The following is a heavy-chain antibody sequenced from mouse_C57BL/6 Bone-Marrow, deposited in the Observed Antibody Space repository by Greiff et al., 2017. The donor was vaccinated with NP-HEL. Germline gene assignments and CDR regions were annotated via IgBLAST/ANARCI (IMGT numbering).Heavy chain of an antibody. J-gene: IGHJ3*01. CDR3: ASRCGVFAY. CDR2: IYPGDGDT. CDR1: GYAFSSSW. Sequence: QVQLQQSGPELVKPGASVKISCKASGYAFSSSWMNWVKQRPGQGLEWIGRIYPGDGDTNYNGKFKGKATLTADKSSSTAYMQLSSLTSEDSAVYFCASRCGVFAYWGKGTLVTVSA. V-gene: IGHV1-82*01.